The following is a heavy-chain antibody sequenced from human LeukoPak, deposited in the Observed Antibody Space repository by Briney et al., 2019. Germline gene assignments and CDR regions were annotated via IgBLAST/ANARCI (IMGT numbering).Heavy chain of an antibody. D-gene: IGHD2-21*01. CDR2: VYYSGST. CDR3: AREANSPTARYWYFDL. J-gene: IGHJ2*01. CDR1: GGSVSSYY. V-gene: IGHV4-59*02. Sequence: ETLSLTCAVSGGSVSSYYWGWMRQPPGKGLEWIGYVYYSGSTNYNPALKSRVTISLDTSENQFSLKLSSVTAADTAVYYCAREANSPTARYWYFDLWGRGTQVTVSS.